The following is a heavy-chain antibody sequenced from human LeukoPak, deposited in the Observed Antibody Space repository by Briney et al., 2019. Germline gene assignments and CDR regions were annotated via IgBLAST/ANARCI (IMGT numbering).Heavy chain of an antibody. CDR1: GIVFSSFG. J-gene: IGHJ4*02. Sequence: GGSLRLSCAASGIVFSSFGLGWVRQAPGKGLEWVSRISDSGYSTYYADSVKGRFTISRDNSKSTLYLQMNGLRAEDTAVYYCAKEDPIFDYWGQGTLVTVSS. V-gene: IGHV3-23*01. CDR2: ISDSGYST. CDR3: AKEDPIFDY.